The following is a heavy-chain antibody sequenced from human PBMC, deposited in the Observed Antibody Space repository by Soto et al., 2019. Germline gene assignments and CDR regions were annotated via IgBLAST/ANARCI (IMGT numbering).Heavy chain of an antibody. CDR2: INPNSGNT. V-gene: IGHV1-2*02. CDR3: AGEKVGTTGIDF. CDR1: GYGFTGNS. J-gene: IGHJ4*02. Sequence: ASVKVSCKAAGYGFTGNSMHWVRQATGQGLEWMGWINPNSGNTGYAQKFQGRVTMTRDTSITTAYMELTSLRDDDSAVYYCAGEKVGTTGIDFWGQGTLVTVSS. D-gene: IGHD1-26*01.